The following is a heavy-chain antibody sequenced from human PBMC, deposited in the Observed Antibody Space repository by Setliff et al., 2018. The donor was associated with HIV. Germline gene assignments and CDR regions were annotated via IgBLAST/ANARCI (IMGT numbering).Heavy chain of an antibody. D-gene: IGHD2-2*01. CDR3: ARGLGGYCSSVSCYEADH. CDR2: IYQSGST. Sequence: SETLSLTCAVYGESFSSYFWSWVRQPPGKGLEWIGEIYQSGSTNYNPSLKSRVTTSVDTSKNQFSLRLSSVTAADTAVYYCARGLGGYCSSVSCYEADHWGQGTLVTVS. V-gene: IGHV4-34*01. CDR1: GESFSSYF. J-gene: IGHJ5*02.